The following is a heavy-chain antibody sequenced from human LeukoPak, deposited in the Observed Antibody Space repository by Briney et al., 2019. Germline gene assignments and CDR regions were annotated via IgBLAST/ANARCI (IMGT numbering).Heavy chain of an antibody. CDR1: GFTFSNYD. D-gene: IGHD4-23*01. CDR2: ISHDGSRI. V-gene: IGHV3-30*18. CDR3: AKSGNSGGPFVY. J-gene: IGHJ4*02. Sequence: PGGSLRLSCAASGFTFSNYDMHWVRQAPGKGLEWVAVISHDGSRIYYIDSVKGRFTISRDNSKNTLYLQMNSLRAEDTAVYYCAKSGNSGGPFVYWGQGTLVTVSS.